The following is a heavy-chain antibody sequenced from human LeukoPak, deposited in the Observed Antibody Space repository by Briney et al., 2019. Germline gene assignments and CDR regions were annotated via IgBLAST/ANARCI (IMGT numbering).Heavy chain of an antibody. CDR3: ARRAGAYSHPYDY. V-gene: IGHV3-53*01. D-gene: IGHD4/OR15-4a*01. CDR2: IYSDNT. CDR1: GFTVSSNS. J-gene: IGHJ4*02. Sequence: PGGSLRLSCAASGFTVSSNSMSWVRQAPGKGLEWVSFIYSDNTHYSDSVEGRFTISRDNSKNTLYLQMNSLRAEDTAVYYCARRAGAYSHPYDYWGQGTLVTVSS.